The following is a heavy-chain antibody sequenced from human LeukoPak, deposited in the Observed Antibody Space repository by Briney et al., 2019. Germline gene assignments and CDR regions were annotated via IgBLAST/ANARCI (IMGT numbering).Heavy chain of an antibody. CDR1: GGTFSSYA. V-gene: IGHV1-8*02. Sequence: ASVKVSCKASGGTFSSYAISWVRQAPGQGLEWMGWMNPNSGNTGYAQKFQGRVTMTRNTSISTAYMELSSLRSEDTAVYYCARGEYSSSPGNWFDPWGQGTLVTVSS. CDR3: ARGEYSSSPGNWFDP. J-gene: IGHJ5*02. D-gene: IGHD6-6*01. CDR2: MNPNSGNT.